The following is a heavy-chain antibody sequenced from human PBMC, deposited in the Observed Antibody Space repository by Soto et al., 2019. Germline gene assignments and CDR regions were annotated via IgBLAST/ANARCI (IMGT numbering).Heavy chain of an antibody. D-gene: IGHD3-3*01. V-gene: IGHV5-51*01. CDR1: GYSFTSYW. J-gene: IGHJ6*02. CDR3: ARLGYYDFWSGYYHGMDV. CDR2: IYPGDSDT. Sequence: GESLKISCKGSGYSFTSYWIGWVRQMPGKGLEWMGIIYPGDSDTRYSPSFQGQVTISADKSISTAYLQWSSLKASDTAMYYCARLGYYDFWSGYYHGMDVWGQGSTVTVSS.